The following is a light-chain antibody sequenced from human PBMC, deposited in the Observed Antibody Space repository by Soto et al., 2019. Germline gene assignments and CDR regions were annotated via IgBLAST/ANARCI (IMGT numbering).Light chain of an antibody. CDR3: QQYGSSPYT. J-gene: IGKJ2*01. Sequence: EIVLTQSPGTLSLSPGERATLSCRASQSVSSSYLALYQQKPGQAPRLLIYGASSRATGIPDRFSGSGSGTDFTLTISRLEPEDFAVYYCQQYGSSPYTFGPGTKLEIK. V-gene: IGKV3-20*01. CDR2: GAS. CDR1: QSVSSSY.